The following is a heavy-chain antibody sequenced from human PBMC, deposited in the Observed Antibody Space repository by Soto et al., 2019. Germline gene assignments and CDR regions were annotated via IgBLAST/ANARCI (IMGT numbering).Heavy chain of an antibody. CDR1: GGSISSGGYY. CDR3: ARSLTSGYYGYYGMDV. Sequence: SETLSLTCTVSGGSISSGGYYWSWIRQHPGKGLEWIGYIYYSGSTYYNPSLKSRVTISVDTSKNQFSLKLSSVTAADTAVYYCARSLTSGYYGYYGMDVWGQGTTVTVSS. D-gene: IGHD3-3*01. J-gene: IGHJ6*02. CDR2: IYYSGST. V-gene: IGHV4-31*03.